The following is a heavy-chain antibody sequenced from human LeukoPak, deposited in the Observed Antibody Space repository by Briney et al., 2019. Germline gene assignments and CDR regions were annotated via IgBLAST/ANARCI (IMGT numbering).Heavy chain of an antibody. CDR2: MNPNSGNT. V-gene: IGHV1-8*01. D-gene: IGHD2-2*01. CDR1: GYTFTSYD. J-gene: IGHJ4*02. CDR3: ARDREYQLPHY. Sequence: ASVKVSCKASGYTFTSYDINWVRQATGQGLEWMGWMNPNSGNTGYAQKFQGRVTMTRDTSISTAYMELSRLRSDDTAVYYCARDREYQLPHYWGQGTLVTVSS.